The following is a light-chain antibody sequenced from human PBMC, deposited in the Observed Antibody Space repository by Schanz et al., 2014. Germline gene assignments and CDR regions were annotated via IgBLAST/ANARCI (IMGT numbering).Light chain of an antibody. CDR1: SSDVGSYNL. CDR3: CSYAGSSTLV. Sequence: QSALTQPASVSGSPGQSITISCTGPSSDVGSYNLVSWYQQHPGKAPKLMIYEVSKRPSGVPDRFSGSKSGNTASLTISRLQAEDEADYYCCSYAGSSTLVFGGGTKLTVL. CDR2: EVS. V-gene: IGLV2-23*02. J-gene: IGLJ2*01.